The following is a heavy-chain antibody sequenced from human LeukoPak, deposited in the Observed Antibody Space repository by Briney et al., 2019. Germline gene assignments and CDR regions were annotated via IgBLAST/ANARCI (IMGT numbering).Heavy chain of an antibody. CDR1: GFTFNTYS. D-gene: IGHD3-10*01. Sequence: GGSLRLSCAASGFTFNTYSMNWVRRAPGKGLEWVSSISTSSIYIYYADSVKGRFTISRDNAKNSLYLQMNSLRAEDTAVYYCARDSGAYWGQGTLVTVSS. CDR2: ISTSSIYI. V-gene: IGHV3-21*01. CDR3: ARDSGAY. J-gene: IGHJ4*02.